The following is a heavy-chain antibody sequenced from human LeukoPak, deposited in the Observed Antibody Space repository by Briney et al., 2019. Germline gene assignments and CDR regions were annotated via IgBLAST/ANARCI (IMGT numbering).Heavy chain of an antibody. Sequence: SETLSLTCAVYGGSFTGYYWSWIRQPPGKGLEWIGEINHSGGTKYNPSLKSRVTISVDTSKNQFSLKLSSVTAADTAVYYCAREYNGMDVWGQGTTVTVSS. J-gene: IGHJ6*02. CDR2: INHSGGT. D-gene: IGHD6-6*01. V-gene: IGHV4-34*01. CDR3: AREYNGMDV. CDR1: GGSFTGYY.